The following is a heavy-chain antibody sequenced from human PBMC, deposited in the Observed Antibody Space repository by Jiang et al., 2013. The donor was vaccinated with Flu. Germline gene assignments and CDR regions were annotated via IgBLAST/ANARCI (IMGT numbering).Heavy chain of an antibody. J-gene: IGHJ5*02. CDR1: GYTFTTYW. CDR2: IDPSDSYT. V-gene: IGHV5-10-1*01. D-gene: IGHD3-3*01. CDR3: ARTPVFWSGYYVWFDP. Sequence: GAEVKKPGESLRISCKGSGYTFTTYWISWVRRMPGKGLEWMGRIDPSDSYTNYSPSFQGHVTISADKSISTAYLQWSSLKASDTAIYYCARTPVFWSGYYVWFDPWGQGTLVTVSS.